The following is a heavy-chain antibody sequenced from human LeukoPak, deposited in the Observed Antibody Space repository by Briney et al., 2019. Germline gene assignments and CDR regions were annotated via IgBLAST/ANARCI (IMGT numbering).Heavy chain of an antibody. V-gene: IGHV3-30*04. J-gene: IGHJ4*02. CDR1: GFTFSSYA. Sequence: PGGSLRLSCAASGFTFSSYAMHWVRQAPGKGLEWVAVISYDGSNKYHADSVKGRFTISRDNSKNTLYLQMNSLRAEDTAVCYCARLGEWGLVSGSFDYWGQGTLVTVSS. D-gene: IGHD3-10*01. CDR3: ARLGEWGLVSGSFDY. CDR2: ISYDGSNK.